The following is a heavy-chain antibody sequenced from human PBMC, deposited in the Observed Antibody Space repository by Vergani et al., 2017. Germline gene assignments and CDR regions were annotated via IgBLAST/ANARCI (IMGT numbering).Heavy chain of an antibody. CDR3: AKWGRLQGGRKENWFDA. J-gene: IGHJ5*02. CDR1: GFTFSSYA. Sequence: EVQLLESGGGLVQPGGSLRLSCAASGFTFSSYAMSWVRQAPGKGLEWVSAISGSGGSTYYADSVKGRFTISRDNSKNTLYLQMNSLRAEDTAVYYCAKWGRLQGGRKENWFDAWGQGTLVTVSS. V-gene: IGHV3-23*01. CDR2: ISGSGGST. D-gene: IGHD4-11*01.